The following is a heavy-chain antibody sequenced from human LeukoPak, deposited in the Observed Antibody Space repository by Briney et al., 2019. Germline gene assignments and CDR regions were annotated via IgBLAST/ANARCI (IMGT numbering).Heavy chain of an antibody. V-gene: IGHV4-39*07. Sequence: SETLSLTCTVSGGSISSSSYYWGWIRQPPGKGLEWIGSIYYSGSTYCNPSLKSRVTISVDTSKNQFSLKLSSVTAADTAVYYCARDEAYSSGNDYWGQGTLVTVSS. CDR2: IYYSGST. D-gene: IGHD6-19*01. CDR3: ARDEAYSSGNDY. J-gene: IGHJ4*02. CDR1: GGSISSSSYY.